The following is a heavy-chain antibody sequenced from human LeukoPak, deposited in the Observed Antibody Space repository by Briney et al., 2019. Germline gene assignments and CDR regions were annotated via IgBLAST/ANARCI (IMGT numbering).Heavy chain of an antibody. CDR1: GFTFSSYS. CDR3: ARLPTY. V-gene: IGHV3-7*01. CDR2: INQAGSEK. J-gene: IGHJ4*02. Sequence: GGSLRLSCAASGFTFSSYSMNWVRQAPGKGLEWVANINQAGSEKNYVDSVKGRFTISRDNGKNSLYLQMNSLRAEDTALYYCARLPTYWGQGILVPVSS.